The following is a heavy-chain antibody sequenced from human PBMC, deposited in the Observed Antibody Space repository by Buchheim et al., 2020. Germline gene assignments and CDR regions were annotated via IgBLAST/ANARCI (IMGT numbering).Heavy chain of an antibody. CDR2: INPSGGST. CDR1: GYTFTSYY. Sequence: QVQLVQSGAEVKKPGASVKVSCKASGYTFTSYYMHWVRQAPGQGLEWMGIINPSGGSTSYAQKLQGRVTLTRDPSTSHIYMELSSLRSEDTAVYYCARDLKGIFGVVIPFDYWGQGTL. V-gene: IGHV1-46*01. CDR3: ARDLKGIFGVVIPFDY. D-gene: IGHD3-3*01. J-gene: IGHJ4*02.